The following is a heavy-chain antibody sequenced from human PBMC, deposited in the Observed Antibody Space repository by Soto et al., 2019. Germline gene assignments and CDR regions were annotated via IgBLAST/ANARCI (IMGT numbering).Heavy chain of an antibody. CDR3: ARDRHIYDSSGYPLRYFDL. D-gene: IGHD3-22*01. V-gene: IGHV4-30-2*01. Sequence: SETLSLTCAVSGGSISSGGYSWRWIRQPPGKGLEWIGYIYHSGSTYYNPSLKSRVTISVDKSKNQFSLKLSSVTAADTAVYYCARDRHIYDSSGYPLRYFDLWGRGTLVTVS. CDR2: IYHSGST. J-gene: IGHJ2*01. CDR1: GGSISSGGYS.